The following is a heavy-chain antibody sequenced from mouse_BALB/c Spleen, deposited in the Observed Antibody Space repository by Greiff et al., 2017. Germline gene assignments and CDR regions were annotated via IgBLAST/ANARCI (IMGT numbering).Heavy chain of an antibody. D-gene: IGHD2-1*01. Sequence: QVQLQQSGPGLVAPSQSLSITCTVSGFSLTSYGVHWVRQPPGKGLEWLGVIWAGGSTNYNSALMSRLSISKDNSKSQVFLKLNSLQTDDTATYYCAIIYYGNPFAYWGQGTLVTVSA. CDR1: GFSLTSYG. V-gene: IGHV2-9*02. CDR3: AIIYYGNPFAY. CDR2: IWAGGST. J-gene: IGHJ3*01.